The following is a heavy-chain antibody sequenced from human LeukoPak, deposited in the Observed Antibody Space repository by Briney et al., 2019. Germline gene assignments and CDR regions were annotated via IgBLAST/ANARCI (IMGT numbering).Heavy chain of an antibody. D-gene: IGHD3-3*01. CDR1: GGSISSSSYY. CDR3: ARHEYPSYYDFWSGYSPPGHFDY. CDR2: IYYSGST. Sequence: SETLSLTCTVSGGSISSSSYYWGWIRQPPGKGLEWIGSIYYSGSTYYNPPLKSRVTISVDTSKNQFSLKLSSVTAADTAVYYCARHEYPSYYDFWSGYSPPGHFDYWGQGTLVTVSS. J-gene: IGHJ4*02. V-gene: IGHV4-39*01.